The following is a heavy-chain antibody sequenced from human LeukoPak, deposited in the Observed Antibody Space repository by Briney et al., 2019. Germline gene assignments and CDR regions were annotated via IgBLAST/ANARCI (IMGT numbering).Heavy chain of an antibody. CDR1: GYTFTSYY. D-gene: IGHD6-13*01. CDR3: AREIPPGIAAAGTEATNDY. Sequence: ASVKVSCKASGYTFTSYYMHWVRQAPGQGLEWMGIINPSGGSTSYAQKFQGRVTMTRDTSTSTVYMELSSLRSEDTAVYYCAREIPPGIAAAGTEATNDYWGQGTLVTVSS. CDR2: INPSGGST. J-gene: IGHJ4*02. V-gene: IGHV1-46*01.